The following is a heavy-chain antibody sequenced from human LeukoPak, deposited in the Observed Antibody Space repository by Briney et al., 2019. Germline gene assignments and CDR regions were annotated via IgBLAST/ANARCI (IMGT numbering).Heavy chain of an antibody. J-gene: IGHJ4*02. CDR1: GFTFSNYW. V-gene: IGHV3-7*01. D-gene: IGHD5-24*01. Sequence: GGSLRISCADSGFTFSNYWMTWVRQAPGKGLEWVANIKPDGGAQYYADSVRGRFTISRDSAKNSVFLQMNSLRAEDTAVYYCVRAGWLQTDYWGQGTWSPSPQ. CDR2: IKPDGGAQ. CDR3: VRAGWLQTDY.